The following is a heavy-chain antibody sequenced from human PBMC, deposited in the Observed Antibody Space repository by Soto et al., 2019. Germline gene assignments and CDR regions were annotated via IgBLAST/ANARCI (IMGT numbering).Heavy chain of an antibody. D-gene: IGHD3-22*01. V-gene: IGHV4-4*07. CDR3: VREGDYSDNNGYPLFDY. Sequence: QVQLQESGPGLLKPSETLSLTCTVSGASMRNYYWCWIRQPAGKGLEWIGRIFGSGETYYNPSLKSRIILSVDLSKSQFSLELTSVTAADTAVYFCVREGDYSDNNGYPLFDYWGQGTLVTVSP. CDR1: GASMRNYY. J-gene: IGHJ4*02. CDR2: IFGSGET.